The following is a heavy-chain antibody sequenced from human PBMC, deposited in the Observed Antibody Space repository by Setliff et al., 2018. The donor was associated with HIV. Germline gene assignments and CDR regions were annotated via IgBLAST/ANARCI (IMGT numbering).Heavy chain of an antibody. CDR2: IYTSGST. CDR1: GGSISSGTYY. D-gene: IGHD3-10*01. V-gene: IGHV4-61*02. Sequence: SETLSLTCTVSGGSISSGTYYWSWIRQPAGKGLEWIGRIYTSGSTNYNPSLKSRVTISVDTSKNQLSLKLSSVTAADAAVYYCARESYFYYFDYWGQGTLVTVSS. J-gene: IGHJ4*02. CDR3: ARESYFYYFDY.